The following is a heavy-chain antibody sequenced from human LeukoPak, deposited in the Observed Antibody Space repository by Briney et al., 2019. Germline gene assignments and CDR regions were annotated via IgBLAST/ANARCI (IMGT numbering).Heavy chain of an antibody. CDR1: GFSLSTRGVG. Sequence: SGPTLLNPTPTLTLTCTFSGFSLSTRGVGVGWIRQPPGKALEWLALIYWDDDKRYIPSLKSRLTITKDTSKNQVVLTMTILDPVDTATYYCAHVVGWLQWQYFDYWGQGTLVTVSS. D-gene: IGHD5-24*01. CDR3: AHVVGWLQWQYFDY. V-gene: IGHV2-5*02. J-gene: IGHJ4*02. CDR2: IYWDDDK.